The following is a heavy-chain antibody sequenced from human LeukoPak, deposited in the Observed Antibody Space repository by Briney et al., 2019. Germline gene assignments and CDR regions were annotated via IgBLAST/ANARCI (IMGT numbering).Heavy chain of an antibody. CDR3: ARGGPYSGSYTGWFDP. CDR1: GFTFSSYD. J-gene: IGHJ5*02. Sequence: GGSLRLSCAASGFTFSSYDMHWVRQATGKGLEWVSAIGTAGDTYYPGSVKGRFTISRENAKNSLYLQMNSLRAGDTAVYYCARGGPYSGSYTGWFDPWGQGTLVTVSS. D-gene: IGHD1-26*01. V-gene: IGHV3-13*01. CDR2: IGTAGDT.